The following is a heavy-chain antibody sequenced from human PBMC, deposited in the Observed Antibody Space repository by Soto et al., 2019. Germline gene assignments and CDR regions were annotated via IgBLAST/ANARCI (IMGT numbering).Heavy chain of an antibody. CDR1: GFTFSSYA. V-gene: IGHV3-23*01. CDR2: ISGSGGST. D-gene: IGHD1-26*01. CDR3: AKDWELPPMYYFDY. J-gene: IGHJ4*02. Sequence: PVGSLRLSCAASGFTFSSYAMSWVRQAPGKGLEWVSAISGSGGSTYYADSVKGRFTISRDNSKNTLYLQMNSLRAEDTAVYYCAKDWELPPMYYFDYWGQGTLVTVSS.